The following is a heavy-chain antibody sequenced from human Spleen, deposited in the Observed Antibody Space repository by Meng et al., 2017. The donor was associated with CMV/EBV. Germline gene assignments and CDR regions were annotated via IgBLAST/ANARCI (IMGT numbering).Heavy chain of an antibody. D-gene: IGHD4-23*01. CDR1: GFSFKNYG. J-gene: IGHJ6*02. CDR2: IHYDGSNK. Sequence: GESLKISCAASGFSFKNYGIHWVRQAPGKGLEWVSFIHYDGSNKYYADSVKGRFTISRDNSKNTLYLQMDSLRTEDMGVYYCGKDWRWQESDYGLNVWGQGTMVTVSS. CDR3: GKDWRWQESDYGLNV. V-gene: IGHV3-30*02.